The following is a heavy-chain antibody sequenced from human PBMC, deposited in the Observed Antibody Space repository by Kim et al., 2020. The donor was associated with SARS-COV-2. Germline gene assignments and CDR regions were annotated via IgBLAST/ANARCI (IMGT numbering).Heavy chain of an antibody. CDR2: IKQDGSEK. CDR1: GFTFSSYW. CDR3: AGKSVVVPTALYSSSSGSHYYYYYGMDV. V-gene: IGHV3-7*03. J-gene: IGHJ6*02. D-gene: IGHD2-2*01. Sequence: GGSLRLSCAASGFTFSSYWMSWVRQAPGKGLEWVANIKQDGSEKYYVDSVKGRFTIFRDNAKNSLYLQMNSLRAEDTAAYYCAGKSVVVPTALYSSSSGSHYYYYYGMDVWGQGTRVTVS.